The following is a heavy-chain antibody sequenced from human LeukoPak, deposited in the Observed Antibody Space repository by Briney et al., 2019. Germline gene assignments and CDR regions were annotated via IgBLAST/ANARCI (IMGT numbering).Heavy chain of an antibody. CDR2: IGISSGNT. J-gene: IGHJ4*02. CDR1: GFRFSDYS. V-gene: IGHV3-48*01. Sequence: GGSLRLSCAASGFRFSDYSMNWVRQAPGKGLEWISYIGISSGNTNYADSVKGRFTISGDKAKNSLYLQMNSLRVEDTAVYYCARDYKYAFGNWGQGTLVTVSS. CDR3: ARDYKYAFGN. D-gene: IGHD5-24*01.